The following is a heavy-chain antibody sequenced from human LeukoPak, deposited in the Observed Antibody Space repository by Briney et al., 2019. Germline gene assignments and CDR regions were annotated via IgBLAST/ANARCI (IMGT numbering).Heavy chain of an antibody. D-gene: IGHD3/OR15-3a*01. CDR1: GVSISSSNSY. Sequence: SESLSLTCTVSGVSISSSNSYWGWIRQPPGKGLEWIGSIYYSGNTYYNASLKSQVSISIDTSKNQFSLRLTSVTAADTAVYYCARQTGSGLFILPGGQGTLVTVSS. V-gene: IGHV4-39*01. CDR2: IYYSGNT. J-gene: IGHJ4*02. CDR3: ARQTGSGLFILP.